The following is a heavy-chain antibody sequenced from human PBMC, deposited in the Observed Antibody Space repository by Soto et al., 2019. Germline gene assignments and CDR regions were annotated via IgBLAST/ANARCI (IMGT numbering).Heavy chain of an antibody. J-gene: IGHJ4*02. V-gene: IGHV3-11*01. CDR1: GFTFSDYY. D-gene: IGHD1-1*01. CDR2: ISSSGNTI. Sequence: GGSLRLSCAASGFTFSDYYMSWIRQAPGKGLEWISYISSSGNTINYADSVKGRFTISRDNSKNTIYLHMNSLRAEDTAVYYCARGTSFQSDYWGQGTLVTVSS. CDR3: ARGTSFQSDY.